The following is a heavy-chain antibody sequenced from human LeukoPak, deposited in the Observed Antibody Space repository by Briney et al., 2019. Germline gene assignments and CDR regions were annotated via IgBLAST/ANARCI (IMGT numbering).Heavy chain of an antibody. V-gene: IGHV5-51*01. CDR2: IYPGDSDI. Sequence: GESLKISCKGSGYSFTSYWIGWVRQMPGKGLEWMGIIYPGDSDIKYSPSFQGQVTISADKSISTAYLQWSSLKASDTAMYYCARRSDYGGNNYYFDYWGQGTLVTVSS. J-gene: IGHJ4*02. D-gene: IGHD4-23*01. CDR1: GYSFTSYW. CDR3: ARRSDYGGNNYYFDY.